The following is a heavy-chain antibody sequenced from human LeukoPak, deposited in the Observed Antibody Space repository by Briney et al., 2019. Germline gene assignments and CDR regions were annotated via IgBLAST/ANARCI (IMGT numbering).Heavy chain of an antibody. Sequence: GGSLRLSCSASGFTFSTHWMSWVRQAPGKGLEWVANMRRDGNEIYYLDSVRGRFTISRDNAKNSLYLQMNSLRAEDTAVYYCARSRDIVVVPAGYGMDVWGQGTTVTVSS. J-gene: IGHJ6*02. CDR2: MRRDGNEI. D-gene: IGHD2-2*01. V-gene: IGHV3-7*01. CDR1: GFTFSTHW. CDR3: ARSRDIVVVPAGYGMDV.